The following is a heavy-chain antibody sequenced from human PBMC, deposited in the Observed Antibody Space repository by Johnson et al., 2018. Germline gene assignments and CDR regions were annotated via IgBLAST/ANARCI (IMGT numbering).Heavy chain of an antibody. CDR3: AKDPTTVTTCCYYYGMDV. Sequence: QVQLVQSGGGVVQXGRSXRLXCAASGFTFSSYGMHWVRQAPGKGLEWVAVISYDGSNKYYADSVKGRFTIPRDNSKNTLYLQMNSLRAEDTAGYYCAKDPTTVTTCCYYYGMDVWGQGTTVTVSS. CDR2: ISYDGSNK. V-gene: IGHV3-30*18. D-gene: IGHD4-17*01. J-gene: IGHJ6*02. CDR1: GFTFSSYG.